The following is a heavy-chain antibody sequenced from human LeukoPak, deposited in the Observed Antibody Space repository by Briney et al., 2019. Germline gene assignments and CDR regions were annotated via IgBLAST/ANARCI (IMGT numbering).Heavy chain of an antibody. CDR2: ISYDGSNK. D-gene: IGHD6-13*01. Sequence: GGSLRLSCAASGFTFSNYGMHWVRQAPGKGLEWVAVISYDGSNKYYADSVKGRFTISRDNSKNTLYLQMNSLRAEDTAVYYCAKDPGIAAAGSISYYYGMDVWGQGTTVTVSS. CDR1: GFTFSNYG. J-gene: IGHJ6*02. CDR3: AKDPGIAAAGSISYYYGMDV. V-gene: IGHV3-30*18.